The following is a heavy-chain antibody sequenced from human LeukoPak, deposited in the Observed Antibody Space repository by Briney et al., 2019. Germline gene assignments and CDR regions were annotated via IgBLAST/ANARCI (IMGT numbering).Heavy chain of an antibody. J-gene: IGHJ5*02. CDR3: AKAESYGDGFHWFDP. D-gene: IGHD4-17*01. Sequence: GGSLRLSCAASGFTFSSCGMSWVRQAPGKGLEWVSTISASGYNTYYADSVKGRFTISRDNSKNTLYLQMNSLRAEDTAVYYCAKAESYGDGFHWFDPWGQGTLVTVSS. CDR2: ISASGYNT. V-gene: IGHV3-23*01. CDR1: GFTFSSCG.